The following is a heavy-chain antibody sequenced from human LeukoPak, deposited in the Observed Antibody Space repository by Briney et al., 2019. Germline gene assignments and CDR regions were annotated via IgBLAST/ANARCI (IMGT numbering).Heavy chain of an antibody. D-gene: IGHD6-19*01. CDR3: AREGAAVAGNP. CDR2: IYYSGST. J-gene: IGHJ5*02. CDR1: GGSISSYY. V-gene: IGHV4-59*12. Sequence: SETLSLTCTVSGGSISSYYWSWIRQPPGKGLEWIGYIYYSGSTNYNPSLKSRVTISVDTSKNQFSLKLSSVTAADTAVYYCAREGAAVAGNPWGQGTLVTVSS.